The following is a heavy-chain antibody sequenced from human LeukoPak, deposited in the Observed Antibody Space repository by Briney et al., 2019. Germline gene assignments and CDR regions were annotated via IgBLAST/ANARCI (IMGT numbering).Heavy chain of an antibody. Sequence: GGSLRLSCAASGFTFSSYWMHWVRQVPGKGLVWVSLIHSDGSTIIYADSVKGRFTISRDNAKKTLYLQMDSLRVEDMAVCYCARGGGSAASGSQVRVDYMDVWGKGTTVTVSS. D-gene: IGHD3-10*01. CDR2: IHSDGSTI. J-gene: IGHJ6*03. CDR1: GFTFSSYW. CDR3: ARGGGSAASGSQVRVDYMDV. V-gene: IGHV3-74*01.